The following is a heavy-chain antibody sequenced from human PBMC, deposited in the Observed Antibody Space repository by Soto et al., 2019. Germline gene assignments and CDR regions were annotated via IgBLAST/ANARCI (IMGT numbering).Heavy chain of an antibody. D-gene: IGHD1-1*01. Sequence: KSSETLSLTCSVSGDSIRTYDWSWIRQSPGKGLEWIGYVYYSGTANYNPSLKSRVTMSVDTSKNQFSLMLTSVTAADTAVYYCARDRRTGTTGTTHRFDTWGQGALVTVSS. V-gene: IGHV4-59*01. CDR3: ARDRRTGTTGTTHRFDT. J-gene: IGHJ5*02. CDR2: VYYSGTA. CDR1: GDSIRTYD.